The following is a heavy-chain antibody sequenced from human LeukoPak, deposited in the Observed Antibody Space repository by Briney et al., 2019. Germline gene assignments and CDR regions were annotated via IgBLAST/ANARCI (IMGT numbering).Heavy chain of an antibody. Sequence: GGSLRLSCAASGFTFSSYAMHWVRQAPGKGLEWVAVISYDGSNKYYADSVKGRFTISRDNSKNTLYLQMNSLRAEDTAVYYCARDAGKGPLYYYYGVDVWGQGTTVTVSS. CDR3: ARDAGKGPLYYYYGVDV. CDR2: ISYDGSNK. D-gene: IGHD6-13*01. CDR1: GFTFSSYA. V-gene: IGHV3-30-3*01. J-gene: IGHJ6*02.